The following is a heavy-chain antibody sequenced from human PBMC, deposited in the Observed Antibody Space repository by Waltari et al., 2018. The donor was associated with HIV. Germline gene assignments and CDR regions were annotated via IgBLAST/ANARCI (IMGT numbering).Heavy chain of an antibody. CDR2: INHSGST. V-gene: IGHV4-34*01. D-gene: IGHD6-13*01. CDR1: GGSFSGYY. J-gene: IGHJ4*02. Sequence: QVQLQQWGAGLLKPSETLSLTCAVYGGSFSGYYWSWIRQPPGKGLEWIGEINHSGSTNYNPSLKSRVTISVDTSKKQFSLKLSSVTAADTAVYYCARDIAAADPLDYWGQGTLVTVSS. CDR3: ARDIAAADPLDY.